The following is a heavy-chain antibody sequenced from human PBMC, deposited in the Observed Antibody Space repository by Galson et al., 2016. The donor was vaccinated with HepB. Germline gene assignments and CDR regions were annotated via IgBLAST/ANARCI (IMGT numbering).Heavy chain of an antibody. D-gene: IGHD6-13*01. V-gene: IGHV4-39*01. CDR2: IYYSGST. J-gene: IGHJ4*02. CDR3: ARHSGYSSSWYFFEALDY. CDR1: GGSISSSSYY. Sequence: ETLSLTCTVSGGSISSSSYYWGWIRQPPGKGLEWIGSIYYSGSTYYNPSPKSRVTISVDTSKNQFSLKLSSVTAADTAVYYCARHSGYSSSWYFFEALDYWGQGTLVTVSS.